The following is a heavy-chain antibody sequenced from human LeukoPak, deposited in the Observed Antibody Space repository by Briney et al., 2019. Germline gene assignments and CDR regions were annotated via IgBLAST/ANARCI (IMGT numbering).Heavy chain of an antibody. D-gene: IGHD1-26*01. CDR2: ISYDGSNK. J-gene: IGHJ3*02. Sequence: GGPLRLSCAVSGFTFSSYGMHWVRQAPGKGLEWVAVISYDGSNKYYADSVKGRFTMSRYNSKNTLYLQMNSLRAEDTAVYYRANEAGVGATNDAFDIWGQGTMVTVSS. V-gene: IGHV3-30*18. CDR1: GFTFSSYG. CDR3: ANEAGVGATNDAFDI.